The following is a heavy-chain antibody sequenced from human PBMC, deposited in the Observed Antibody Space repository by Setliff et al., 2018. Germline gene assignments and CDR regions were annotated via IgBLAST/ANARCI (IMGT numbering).Heavy chain of an antibody. Sequence: LSLSCAASGFTFSGSAMHWVRQASGKGLEWVGRIRSKANSYATAYAASVKGRFTISRDDSKNTAYLQMNSLKTEDTAVYYCTRLPPSLWFGESDAFDIWGQGTMVTVSS. CDR1: GFTFSGSA. CDR3: TRLPPSLWFGESDAFDI. V-gene: IGHV3-73*01. J-gene: IGHJ3*02. CDR2: IRSKANSYAT. D-gene: IGHD3-10*01.